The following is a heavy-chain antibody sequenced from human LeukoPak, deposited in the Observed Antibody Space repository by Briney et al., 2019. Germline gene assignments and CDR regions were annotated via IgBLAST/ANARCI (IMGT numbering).Heavy chain of an antibody. CDR2: ISAYNGNT. J-gene: IGHJ5*02. V-gene: IGHV1-18*04. CDR1: GYTFTSYG. D-gene: IGHD3-10*01. Sequence: GASVKVSCKASGYTFTSYGISWVRQAPGQGLEWMGWISAYNGNTNYAQKLQGRVTTTTDTSTSTAYMELRSLRSDDAAVYYCARDQSLWFGELFGNWFDPWGQGTLVTVSS. CDR3: ARDQSLWFGELFGNWFDP.